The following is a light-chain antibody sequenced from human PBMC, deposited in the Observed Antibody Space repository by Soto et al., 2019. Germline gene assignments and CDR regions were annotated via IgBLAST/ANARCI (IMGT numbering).Light chain of an antibody. CDR3: ASYTTSTTQV. Sequence: QSVLTQPVSVSASPGQSITISCAGTSSDIGRFDYVSWYQHHPGNAPKLVISAVSRRSLGISDRFSGSKSGNTATLTISGLQAEDEADYYCASYTTSTTQVFGGGTKLTVL. CDR2: AVS. J-gene: IGLJ3*02. V-gene: IGLV2-14*01. CDR1: SSDIGRFDY.